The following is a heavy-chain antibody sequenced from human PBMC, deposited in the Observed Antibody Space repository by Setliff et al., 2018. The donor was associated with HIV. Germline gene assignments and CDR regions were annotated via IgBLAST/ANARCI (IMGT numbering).Heavy chain of an antibody. CDR2: MNPNSGNT. Sequence: GASVKASCKSSGYTFTNYDINWVRQAAGQGLEWMGWMNPNSGNTGYAQKFQGRVTMTRSTSITTAYMELSSLRSEDTAVYYCTRDHTPPPNYDFWSGQIDLRNIFYYMDVWGTGTPVTVSS. D-gene: IGHD3-3*01. J-gene: IGHJ6*03. CDR1: GYTFTNYD. CDR3: TRDHTPPPNYDFWSGQIDLRNIFYYMDV. V-gene: IGHV1-8*02.